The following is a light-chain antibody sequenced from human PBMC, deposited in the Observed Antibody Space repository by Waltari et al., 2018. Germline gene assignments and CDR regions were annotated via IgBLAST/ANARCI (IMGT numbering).Light chain of an antibody. CDR2: YDR. CDR3: HVWHPHVDPGV. Sequence: SYVVTQPPSVSVAPGVTATITCGGDNIGTYSVHWYQQKAGQAPVLVIFYDRDRPSGIPDRFSGSNSGNTATLTISRVEAGDEARYYCHVWHPHVDPGVFGTGTEVTVL. V-gene: IGLV3-21*04. CDR1: NIGTYS. J-gene: IGLJ1*01.